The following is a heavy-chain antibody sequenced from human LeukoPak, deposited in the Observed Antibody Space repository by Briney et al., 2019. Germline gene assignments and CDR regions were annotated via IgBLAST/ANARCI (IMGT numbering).Heavy chain of an antibody. Sequence: GGSLRLSCAASRFTFSNYAMSWVRQAPGKGLEWVSTISGSRGSTYYADSVKGRFTISRDNPKNTLYLQMNSLRAEDTAVYYCAKGTGGSYCEYFDYWGQGTLVTVSP. CDR2: ISGSRGST. CDR3: AKGTGGSYCEYFDY. CDR1: RFTFSNYA. D-gene: IGHD1-26*01. J-gene: IGHJ4*02. V-gene: IGHV3-23*01.